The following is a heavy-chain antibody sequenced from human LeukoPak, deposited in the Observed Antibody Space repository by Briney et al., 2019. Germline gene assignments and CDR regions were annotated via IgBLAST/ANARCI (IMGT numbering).Heavy chain of an antibody. J-gene: IGHJ4*02. CDR1: GFTFSSYA. Sequence: GGSLRLSCAASGFTFSSYAMSWVRQAPGKGLEWVSAISGSGGSTYYADSVKGRFTISRDNSKNTLYLQMNSLRAEDTAVYYCAKGGYCSGGSCYPYYFDYWAREPWSPSPQ. CDR2: ISGSGGST. V-gene: IGHV3-23*01. D-gene: IGHD2-15*01. CDR3: AKGGYCSGGSCYPYYFDY.